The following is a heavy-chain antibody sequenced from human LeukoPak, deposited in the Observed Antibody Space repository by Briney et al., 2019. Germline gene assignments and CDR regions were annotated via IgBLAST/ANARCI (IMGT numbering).Heavy chain of an antibody. Sequence: SETLSLTCAVYGGSFSGYYWSWIRQPPGKGLEWIGEINHSGSTNYNPSLKSRVTISVDTSKNQFSLKLSSVTAADTAVYYCARARRYCTNGVCYTWGNWFDPWGRGTLVTVSS. CDR2: INHSGST. CDR3: ARARRYCTNGVCYTWGNWFDP. D-gene: IGHD2-8*01. J-gene: IGHJ5*02. CDR1: GGSFSGYY. V-gene: IGHV4-34*01.